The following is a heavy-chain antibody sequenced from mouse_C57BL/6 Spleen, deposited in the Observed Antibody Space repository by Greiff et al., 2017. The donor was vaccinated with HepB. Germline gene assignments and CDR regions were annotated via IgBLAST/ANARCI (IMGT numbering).Heavy chain of an antibody. CDR1: GFSLTSYG. CDR3: ARGGRLRHYAMDY. CDR2: IWSGGST. V-gene: IGHV2-2*01. J-gene: IGHJ4*01. Sequence: VKLVESGPGLVQPSQSLSITCTVSGFSLTSYGVHWVRQSPGKGLEWLGVIWSGGSTDYNAAFISRLSISKDNSKSQVFFKMNSLQADDTAIYYCARGGRLRHYAMDYWGQGTSVTVSS. D-gene: IGHD2-4*01.